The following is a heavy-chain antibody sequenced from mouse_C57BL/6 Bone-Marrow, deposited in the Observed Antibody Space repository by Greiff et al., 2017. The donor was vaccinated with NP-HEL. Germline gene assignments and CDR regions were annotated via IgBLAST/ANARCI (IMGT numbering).Heavy chain of an antibody. V-gene: IGHV1-69*01. CDR1: GYTFTSYW. D-gene: IGHD1-1*01. CDR3: ARNYYGSSYGSAY. CDR2: IDPSDSYT. Sequence: VQLQQPGAELVMPGASVKLSCKASGYTFTSYWMHWVKQRPGQGLEWIGEIDPSDSYTNYNQKFKGKSTLTVDKSSSTAYMQLSSLTSEDSAVYYCARNYYGSSYGSAYWGQGTLVTVSA. J-gene: IGHJ3*01.